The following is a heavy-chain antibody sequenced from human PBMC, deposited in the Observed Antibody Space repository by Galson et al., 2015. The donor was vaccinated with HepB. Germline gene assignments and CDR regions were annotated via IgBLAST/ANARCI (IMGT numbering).Heavy chain of an antibody. D-gene: IGHD3-22*01. CDR1: GFTVSSNY. Sequence: SLRLSCAASGFTVSSNYMSWVRQAPGKGLEWVSVIYSGGSTYYADSVKGRFTISRDNSKNTLYLQMNSLRAEDTAVYYCASLWLPNPVSAFDIWGQGTMVTVSS. J-gene: IGHJ3*02. CDR3: ASLWLPNPVSAFDI. V-gene: IGHV3-66*01. CDR2: IYSGGST.